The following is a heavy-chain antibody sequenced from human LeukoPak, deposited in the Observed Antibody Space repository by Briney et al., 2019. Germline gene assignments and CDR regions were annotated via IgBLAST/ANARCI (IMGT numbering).Heavy chain of an antibody. D-gene: IGHD4-17*01. Sequence: SETLSLTCTVSGGSISSSSYYWGWIRQPPGKGLEWIGRIYTSGSTNYNPSLKSRVTMSVDTSKNQFSLKLSSVTAADTAVYYCARSTVTTSLDYFDYWGQGTLVTVSS. V-gene: IGHV4-39*07. CDR2: IYTSGST. J-gene: IGHJ4*02. CDR3: ARSTVTTSLDYFDY. CDR1: GGSISSSSYY.